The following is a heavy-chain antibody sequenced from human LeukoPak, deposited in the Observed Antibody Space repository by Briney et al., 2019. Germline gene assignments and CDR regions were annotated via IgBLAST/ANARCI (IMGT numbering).Heavy chain of an antibody. J-gene: IGHJ6*02. V-gene: IGHV4-34*01. Sequence: SETLSLTCAVYGGSFSGYYWSWIRQPPGKGLEWIGEINHSGSTNYNPSLKSRVTISVDTSKTQFSLKLSSVTAADTAVYYCARVTEIPSGGIQHDSSGYLGGMDVWGQGTTVTVSS. D-gene: IGHD3-22*01. CDR1: GGSFSGYY. CDR3: ARVTEIPSGGIQHDSSGYLGGMDV. CDR2: INHSGST.